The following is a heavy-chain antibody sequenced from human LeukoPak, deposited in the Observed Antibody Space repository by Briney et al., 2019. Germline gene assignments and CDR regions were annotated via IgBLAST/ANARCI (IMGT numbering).Heavy chain of an antibody. J-gene: IGHJ4*02. V-gene: IGHV1-18*01. CDR3: AQVTLPGIAAAGTPAGFDY. D-gene: IGHD6-13*01. CDR1: GYTFTSYG. Sequence: ASVKVSCKASGYTFTSYGISWVRQAPGQGLEWMGWISAYNGNTNYAQKLQGRVTMTTDTSTSTAYMELRSLRSEDTAVYYCAQVTLPGIAAAGTPAGFDYWGQGTLVTVSS. CDR2: ISAYNGNT.